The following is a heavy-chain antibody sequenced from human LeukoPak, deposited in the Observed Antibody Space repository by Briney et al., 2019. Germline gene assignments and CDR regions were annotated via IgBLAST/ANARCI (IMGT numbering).Heavy chain of an antibody. CDR2: IYTSGST. Sequence: SETLSLTCTVSGGSISSYYWSWIRQPAGKGLEWIGRIYTSGSTNYNPSLKSRVTMSVDTSKNQFSLKLSSVTAADTAVYYCARGASSGYYAYKYYFDYWGQGTLVTVSS. CDR3: ARGASSGYYAYKYYFDY. D-gene: IGHD3-22*01. V-gene: IGHV4-4*07. CDR1: GGSISSYY. J-gene: IGHJ4*02.